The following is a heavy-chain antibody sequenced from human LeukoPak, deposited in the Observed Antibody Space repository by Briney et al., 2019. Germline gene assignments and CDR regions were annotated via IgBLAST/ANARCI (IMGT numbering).Heavy chain of an antibody. CDR2: INHDGST. Sequence: PSETLSLTCAVYGGSFSGYYWSYIRQSPGKGLEWIGEINHDGSTNYNPSLKSRVTMSVDTSKNQFSLKLRSVTAADTAVYYCARGRYYFDDSDAYFYWGQGTLVTVSS. J-gene: IGHJ4*02. CDR1: GGSFSGYY. V-gene: IGHV4-34*01. CDR3: ARGRYYFDDSDAYFY. D-gene: IGHD3-16*01.